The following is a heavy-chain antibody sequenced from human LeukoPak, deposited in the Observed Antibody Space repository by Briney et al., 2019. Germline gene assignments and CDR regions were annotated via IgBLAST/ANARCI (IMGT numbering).Heavy chain of an antibody. Sequence: GRSLRLSCAASGFTFSSYAIHWVRQAPGKGLEWVAVISYDGSKKYYADSVKGRFTISRDNSKNTLYLQVNSLRAEDTAVYYCARDDEWELRVGRGIDYWGQGTLVTVSS. J-gene: IGHJ4*02. CDR2: ISYDGSKK. D-gene: IGHD1-26*01. V-gene: IGHV3-30*04. CDR3: ARDDEWELRVGRGIDY. CDR1: GFTFSSYA.